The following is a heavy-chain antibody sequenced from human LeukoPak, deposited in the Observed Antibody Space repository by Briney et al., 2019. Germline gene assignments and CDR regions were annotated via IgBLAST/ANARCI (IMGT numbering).Heavy chain of an antibody. D-gene: IGHD4-17*01. Sequence: PSETLSLTCAVYGGSFSGSYWTWIRQPPGKGLEWIGEINHSGSTNYNPSLKSRVTISLDTSKNQFSLRLSSVTAADTAVYYCARVMTTVTTFKTYSYDMDVWGQGTTVTVSS. V-gene: IGHV4-34*01. CDR2: INHSGST. J-gene: IGHJ6*02. CDR3: ARVMTTVTTFKTYSYDMDV. CDR1: GGSFSGSY.